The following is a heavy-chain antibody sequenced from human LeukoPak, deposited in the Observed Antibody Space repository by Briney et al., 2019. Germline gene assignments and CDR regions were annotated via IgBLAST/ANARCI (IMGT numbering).Heavy chain of an antibody. CDR3: ARPLFAVVRGLLREHDAFDI. CDR1: GYNFTSYW. D-gene: IGHD3-10*01. Sequence: GESLKISCKGSGYNFTSYWIGWVRQMPGKGLEWMGIIYPGDSDTRYSPSFQGQVTISADKSISTAYLQWSSLKASDTAMYYCARPLFAVVRGLLREHDAFDIWGQGTMVTVSS. V-gene: IGHV5-51*01. CDR2: IYPGDSDT. J-gene: IGHJ3*02.